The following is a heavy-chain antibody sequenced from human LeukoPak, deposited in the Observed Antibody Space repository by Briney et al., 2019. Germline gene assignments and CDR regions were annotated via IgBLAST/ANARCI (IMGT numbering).Heavy chain of an antibody. CDR2: INHSGST. Sequence: SETLSLTCAVYGGSFSGYYWSWIRQPPRKGLEWIGEINHSGSTNYNPSLKSRVTISVDTSKNQFSLKLSSVTAADTAVYYCARRNWNYENWFDPWGQGTLVTVSS. D-gene: IGHD1-7*01. CDR1: GGSFSGYY. J-gene: IGHJ5*02. CDR3: ARRNWNYENWFDP. V-gene: IGHV4-34*01.